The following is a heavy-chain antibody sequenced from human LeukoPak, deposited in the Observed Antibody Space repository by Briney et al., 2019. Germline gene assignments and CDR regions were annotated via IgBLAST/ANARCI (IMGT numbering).Heavy chain of an antibody. V-gene: IGHV4-38-2*02. Sequence: SETLSLTCTVSGGSISSAYYWGWIRQPPGKELEWIGSIYNSGSTYYNPSLKSRVIVSLDTSKNQFSLRLTSVTAADTAVYYCARDTGQYAPGTPGFTRFDPWGQGTLVTVSS. CDR1: GGSISSAYY. CDR2: IYNSGST. J-gene: IGHJ5*02. CDR3: ARDTGQYAPGTPGFTRFDP. D-gene: IGHD3-10*01.